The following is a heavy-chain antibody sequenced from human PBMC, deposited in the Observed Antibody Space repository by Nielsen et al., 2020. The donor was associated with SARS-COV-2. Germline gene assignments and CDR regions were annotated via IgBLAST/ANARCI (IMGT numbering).Heavy chain of an antibody. V-gene: IGHV3-48*03. CDR1: GFTFRNHE. CDR2: ISNSGSVI. J-gene: IGHJ5*02. Sequence: GESLKISCAASGFTFRNHEMNWVRQIPGKGLEWVSYISNSGSVISYADSLKSRFTISRDNAQNSLYLQMNSLRVEDTGIYYCARDCGVSCHWFNPWGQGTLVTVSS. CDR3: ARDCGVSCHWFNP. D-gene: IGHD2-2*01.